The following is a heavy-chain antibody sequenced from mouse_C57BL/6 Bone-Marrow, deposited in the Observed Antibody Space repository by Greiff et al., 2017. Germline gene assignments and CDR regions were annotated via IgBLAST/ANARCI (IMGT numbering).Heavy chain of an antibody. J-gene: IGHJ1*03. CDR3: ARNHYGSSYDWYFDV. CDR2: IWTGGGT. V-gene: IGHV2-9-1*01. CDR1: GFSLTSYA. D-gene: IGHD1-1*01. Sequence: VKLMESGPGLVAPSQSLSITCTVSGFSLTSYAISWVRQPPGKGLEWLGVIWTGGGTNYNSALKSRLSISKDNSKSQVFLKMNSLQTDDTARYYCARNHYGSSYDWYFDVWGTGTTVTVSS.